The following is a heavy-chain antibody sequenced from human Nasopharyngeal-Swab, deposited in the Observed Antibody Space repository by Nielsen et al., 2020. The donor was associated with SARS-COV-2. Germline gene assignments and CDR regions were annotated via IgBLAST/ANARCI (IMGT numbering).Heavy chain of an antibody. CDR1: GFTFSSYS. CDR3: ARGPLPGHSGWYGDY. D-gene: IGHD6-19*01. V-gene: IGHV3-21*04. J-gene: IGHJ4*02. Sequence: GESLKISCAASGFTFSSYSMNWVRQAPGKGLEWVSSISSSSYIYYADSVKGRFTISRDNAKNSLYLQMNSLRAEDTAVYYCARGPLPGHSGWYGDYWGQGTLVTVSS. CDR2: ISSSSYI.